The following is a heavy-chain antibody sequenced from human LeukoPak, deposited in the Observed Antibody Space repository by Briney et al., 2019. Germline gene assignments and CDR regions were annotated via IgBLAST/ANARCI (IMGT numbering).Heavy chain of an antibody. J-gene: IGHJ3*02. CDR1: GGSFSGYY. V-gene: IGHV4-34*01. Sequence: SETLPLTCAVYGGSFSGYYWSWIRQPPGKGLEWIGEINHSGSTNYNPSLKSRVTISVDTSKNQFSLKLSSVTAADTAVYYCARDPAYGDYGIAFDIWGQGTMVTVSS. CDR2: INHSGST. D-gene: IGHD4-17*01. CDR3: ARDPAYGDYGIAFDI.